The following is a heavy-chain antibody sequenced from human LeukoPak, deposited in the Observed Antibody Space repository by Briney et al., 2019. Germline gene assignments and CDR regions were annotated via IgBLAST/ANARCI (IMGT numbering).Heavy chain of an antibody. D-gene: IGHD6-6*01. CDR2: ISPTGSTT. CDR3: ARGPNSNWSGLDF. V-gene: IGHV3-74*01. CDR1: GFSFSGHW. Sequence: GGSLRLSCTASGFSFSGHWMRWARQLPGKGLVWVSRISPTGSTTSYADSVKGRFTVSRDNAKNTLYLQVNNLRGEDTAVYYCARGPNSNWSGLDFWGQGTLLTVSS. J-gene: IGHJ4*02.